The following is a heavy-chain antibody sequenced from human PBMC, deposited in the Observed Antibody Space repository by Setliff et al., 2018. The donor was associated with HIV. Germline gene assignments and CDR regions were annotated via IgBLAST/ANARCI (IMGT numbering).Heavy chain of an antibody. CDR3: AKDSEPEYYGASASGEAFDI. CDR2: ISGSGGST. J-gene: IGHJ3*02. CDR1: GFTFSSYA. Sequence: LRLSCAASGFTFSSYAMSWVRQAPGKGLEWVSAISGSGGSTYYADPVKGRFTISRDNSKNTLYLQMNSLRAEDTAVYYCAKDSEPEYYGASASGEAFDIWGQGTRVTVSS. V-gene: IGHV3-23*01. D-gene: IGHD3-10*01.